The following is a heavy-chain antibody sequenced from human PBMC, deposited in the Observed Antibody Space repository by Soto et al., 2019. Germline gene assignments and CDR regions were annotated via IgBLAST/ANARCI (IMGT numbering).Heavy chain of an antibody. J-gene: IGHJ6*02. V-gene: IGHV1-18*01. D-gene: IGHD3-22*01. CDR1: GYTFTSYG. CDR3: AKGMWDSSGYGMDV. Sequence: ASVKVSCKASGYTFTSYGISWVRQAPGQGLEWVGWISAYNGNTNYAQKLQGRVTMTTDTSTSTAYMELRSLRSDDTAVYYCAKGMWDSSGYGMDVWGQGTTVTVSS. CDR2: ISAYNGNT.